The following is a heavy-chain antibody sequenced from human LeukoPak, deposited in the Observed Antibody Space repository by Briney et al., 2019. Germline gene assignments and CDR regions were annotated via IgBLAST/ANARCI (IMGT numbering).Heavy chain of an antibody. CDR1: GVSIRSYY. Sequence: SETLSLTCTASGVSIRSYYWSWIRQPPGKGLEWIGYMHHSGSTKHNPYLKSRVTTSVDTSKSQFSLKLSSVTVADTAVYYCARHAAVEGSSGWSPLWWFDPWGQGTLVTVSS. D-gene: IGHD6-19*01. CDR2: MHHSGST. CDR3: ARHAAVEGSSGWSPLWWFDP. J-gene: IGHJ5*02. V-gene: IGHV4-59*08.